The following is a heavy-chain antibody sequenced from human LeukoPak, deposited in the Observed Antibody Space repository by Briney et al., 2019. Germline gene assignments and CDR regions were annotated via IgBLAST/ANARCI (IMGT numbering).Heavy chain of an antibody. V-gene: IGHV3-23*01. CDR1: GFTSTKYA. J-gene: IGHJ4*02. CDR3: AKGAYDYIEIGYFDS. D-gene: IGHD5-12*01. Sequence: PGGSLRLSCAASGFTSTKYAMNWVRQAPRKGLEWVSVLIGSSGSTDYADSVKGRFTISRDTSKNTLFLQMNSLRAEDTAIYYCAKGAYDYIEIGYFDSWGQGTLVTVSS. CDR2: LIGSSGST.